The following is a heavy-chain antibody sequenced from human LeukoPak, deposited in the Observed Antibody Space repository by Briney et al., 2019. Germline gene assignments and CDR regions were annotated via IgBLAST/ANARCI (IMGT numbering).Heavy chain of an antibody. J-gene: IGHJ6*02. CDR1: GYIFTSYW. V-gene: IGHV5-51*01. D-gene: IGHD5-18*01. Sequence: GESLKISCKGSGYIFTSYWIGWVRQLPGKGLEWMGIIYPGDSDTRYSPSFQGQVTISADKSISTAYLQWSSLKASDTAMYYCARQPARGYSYGFLRSYYYYGMDVWGQGTTVTVSS. CDR2: IYPGDSDT. CDR3: ARQPARGYSYGFLRSYYYYGMDV.